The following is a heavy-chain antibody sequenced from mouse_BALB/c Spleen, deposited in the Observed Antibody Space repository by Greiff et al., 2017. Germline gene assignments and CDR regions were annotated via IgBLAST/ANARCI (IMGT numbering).Heavy chain of an antibody. CDR3: ARSGDYFDD. CDR1: GFNIKDYY. J-gene: IGHJ2*01. Sequence: VQLKQSGAELVRPGALVKLSCKASGFNIKDYYMHWVKQRPEQGLEWIGWIDPENGNTIYDPKFQGKASITADTSSNTAYLQLSSLTSEDTAVYYCARSGDYFDDWGQGTTLTVSS. CDR2: IDPENGNT. V-gene: IGHV14-1*02. D-gene: IGHD4-1*01.